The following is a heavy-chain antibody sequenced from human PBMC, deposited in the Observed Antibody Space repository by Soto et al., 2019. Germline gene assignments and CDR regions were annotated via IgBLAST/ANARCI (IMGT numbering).Heavy chain of an antibody. V-gene: IGHV4-39*01. CDR2: IYYSGST. J-gene: IGHJ4*02. D-gene: IGHD2-15*01. Sequence: PSETLSLTCTVSGGSISSSSYYWGWIRQPPGKGLEWIGSIYYSGSTYYNPSLKSRVTISVDTSKNQFSLTLSSVTAAETAVFYCGRLVVAASFYFAYGGQGTLVPVSS. CDR1: GGSISSSSYY. CDR3: GRLVVAASFYFAY.